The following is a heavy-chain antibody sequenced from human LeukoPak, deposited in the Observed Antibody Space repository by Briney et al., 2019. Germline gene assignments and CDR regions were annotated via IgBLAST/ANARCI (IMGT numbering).Heavy chain of an antibody. Sequence: GASVKVSCKASGGTFSSYAISWVRQAPGQGLEWMGRIIPILGLANYAQKFQGRVTITADKSTSTAYMELSSLRSEDTAVYYCARNDLGYCSSTSCYTDDAFDIWGQGTMVTVSS. CDR1: GGTFSSYA. V-gene: IGHV1-69*04. J-gene: IGHJ3*02. CDR2: IIPILGLA. D-gene: IGHD2-2*02. CDR3: ARNDLGYCSSTSCYTDDAFDI.